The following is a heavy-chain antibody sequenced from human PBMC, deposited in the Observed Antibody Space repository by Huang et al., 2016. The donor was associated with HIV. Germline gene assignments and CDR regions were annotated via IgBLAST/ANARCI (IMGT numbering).Heavy chain of an antibody. Sequence: QVQLVQSGAEVKKPGASVKVSCKASGYTFSNYDINWVRQAPGQGLEWMGRMNPNSGNTGYERKVQGRVTMTRSTSISTAYMELSRLRVEDTAVYYCATLPPVNYGRSGGRVRDYWGQGSLVTVSS. V-gene: IGHV1-8*01. CDR3: ATLPPVNYGRSGGRVRDY. CDR1: GYTFSNYD. CDR2: MNPNSGNT. J-gene: IGHJ4*02. D-gene: IGHD2-15*01.